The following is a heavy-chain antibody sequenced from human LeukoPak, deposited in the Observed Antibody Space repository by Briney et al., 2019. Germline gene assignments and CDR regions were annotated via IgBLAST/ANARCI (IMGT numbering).Heavy chain of an antibody. V-gene: IGHV3-7*01. CDR3: ASTIVTTVYPPGWYFDL. CDR1: GFTFSSYW. J-gene: IGHJ2*01. D-gene: IGHD4-17*01. Sequence: PGGSLRLSCAASGFTFSSYWMSWVRQAPGKGLEWVANIKQDGSGKYYVDSVKGRFTISRDNAKNSLYLQMNSLRAEDTAVYYCASTIVTTVYPPGWYFDLWGRGTQVTVSS. CDR2: IKQDGSGK.